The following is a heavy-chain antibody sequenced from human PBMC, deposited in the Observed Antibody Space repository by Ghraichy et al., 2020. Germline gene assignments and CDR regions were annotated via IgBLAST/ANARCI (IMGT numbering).Heavy chain of an antibody. Sequence: SETLSLTCNVSGGSLTSYYWSWIRQPPGKGLEWIGYIYYSGSTNYNPSLKSRVTISVDTSKNQFSLKLSSVTAADTAVYYCARGPTRYYFYYWGQGALVTVSS. CDR1: GGSLTSYY. CDR2: IYYSGST. CDR3: ARGPTRYYFYY. V-gene: IGHV4-59*01. J-gene: IGHJ4*02.